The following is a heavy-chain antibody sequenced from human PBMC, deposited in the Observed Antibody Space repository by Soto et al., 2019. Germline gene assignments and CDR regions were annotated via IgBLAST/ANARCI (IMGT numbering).Heavy chain of an antibody. D-gene: IGHD1-26*01. CDR2: IIPIFGTA. CDR3: ARGPVGATTYYYYGMDV. Sequence: GASVKVSGNASGGTFSSYAISWVRQAPGQGLEWLGGIIPIFGTANYAQKFQGRVTITADESTSTAYMELSSLRSEDTAVYYCARGPVGATTYYYYGMDVWGRGTTVTVSS. CDR1: GGTFSSYA. V-gene: IGHV1-69*13. J-gene: IGHJ6*02.